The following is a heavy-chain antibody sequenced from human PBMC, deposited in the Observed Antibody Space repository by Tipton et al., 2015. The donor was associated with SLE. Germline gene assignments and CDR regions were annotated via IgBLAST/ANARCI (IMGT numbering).Heavy chain of an antibody. CDR3: ASLSAPSDY. Sequence: GSLRLSCAASGFTFRNYEMNWVRQAPGKGLEWVSSMRDSGTTIHYADSVPGRFTISRDNAKNSLYLQMNSLRVDDTAVYYCASLSAPSDYWGQGTLVTVSS. CDR1: GFTFRNYE. V-gene: IGHV3-48*03. J-gene: IGHJ4*02. CDR2: MRDSGTTI.